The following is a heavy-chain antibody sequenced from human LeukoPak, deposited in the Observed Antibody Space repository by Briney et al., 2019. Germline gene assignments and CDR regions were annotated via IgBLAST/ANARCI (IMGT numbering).Heavy chain of an antibody. CDR3: ARDHGCSSTSCHDAFDI. Sequence: GGSLRLSCAVSGVTVSNNYMAWVRQAPGKGLEWVANIKQDGSEKYYVDSVKGRFTISRDNAKNSLYLQMNSLRAEDTAVYYCARDHGCSSTSCHDAFDIWGQGTMVTVSS. J-gene: IGHJ3*02. CDR2: IKQDGSEK. CDR1: GVTVSNNY. V-gene: IGHV3-7*01. D-gene: IGHD2-2*01.